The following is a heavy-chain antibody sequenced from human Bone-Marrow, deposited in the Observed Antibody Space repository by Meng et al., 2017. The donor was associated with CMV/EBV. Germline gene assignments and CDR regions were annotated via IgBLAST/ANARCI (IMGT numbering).Heavy chain of an antibody. Sequence: SETLSLTCTVSGGSISSYYWSWIRQSPGKGLEWIGYVYHSGTTNYNPSLKSRVTISVDTFKNQFSLKLSSVSAADTAGYYCAREGYNSGPGVYYFYGMDVWGQGTTVTVSS. CDR3: AREGYNSGPGVYYFYGMDV. D-gene: IGHD1-20*01. CDR1: GGSISSYY. V-gene: IGHV4-59*01. CDR2: VYHSGTT. J-gene: IGHJ6*02.